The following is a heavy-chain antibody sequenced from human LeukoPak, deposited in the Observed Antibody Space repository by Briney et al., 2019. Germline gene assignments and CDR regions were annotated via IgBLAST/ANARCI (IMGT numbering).Heavy chain of an antibody. D-gene: IGHD6-6*01. V-gene: IGHV1-69*13. CDR3: ARIFGSSSSFDY. CDR2: IIPIFGTV. CDR1: GGTFSSYA. J-gene: IGHJ4*02. Sequence: SVKVSCKASGGTFSSYAISWVRQAPGQGLEWMGGIIPIFGTVNYAQKFQGRVTITADESTSTAYMELSSLRSQDTAVYYCARIFGSSSSFDYWGQGTLVTASS.